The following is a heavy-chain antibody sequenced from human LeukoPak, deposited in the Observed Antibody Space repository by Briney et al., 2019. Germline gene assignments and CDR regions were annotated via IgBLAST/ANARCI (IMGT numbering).Heavy chain of an antibody. CDR3: AKSDRPIVPLPYYYYGMDV. D-gene: IGHD2/OR15-2a*01. V-gene: IGHV3-23*01. Sequence: PGGSLRLSCAASGFTFSSYAMSWVRQAPGKGLEWVSAISGSGGSTYYADSVKGRFTISRDNSKNTLYLQMNSLRAEDTAVYYCAKSDRPIVPLPYYYYGMDVWGKGTTVTVSS. J-gene: IGHJ6*04. CDR2: ISGSGGST. CDR1: GFTFSSYA.